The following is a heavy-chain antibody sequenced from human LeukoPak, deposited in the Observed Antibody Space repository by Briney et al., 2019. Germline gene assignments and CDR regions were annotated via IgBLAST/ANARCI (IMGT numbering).Heavy chain of an antibody. J-gene: IGHJ4*02. Sequence: GGSLRLSCAASGFTFDDYAMHWVRQAPGKGLEWVSGISWNSGSIGYADSVKGRFTISRDNAKNSLYLQMYSLRAEDTALYYCAVGRDSSGYDLSDYWGQGTLVTVSS. D-gene: IGHD3-22*01. CDR3: AVGRDSSGYDLSDY. CDR1: GFTFDDYA. V-gene: IGHV3-9*01. CDR2: ISWNSGSI.